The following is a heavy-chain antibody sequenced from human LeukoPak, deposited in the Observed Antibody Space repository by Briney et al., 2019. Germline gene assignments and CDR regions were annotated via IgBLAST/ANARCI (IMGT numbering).Heavy chain of an antibody. CDR1: GFIFSSYW. J-gene: IGHJ4*02. V-gene: IGHV3-7*01. CDR3: ARIIGAFGTYRYDS. D-gene: IGHD3-16*02. Sequence: GGSLRLSCEVSGFIFSSYWMSWVRQAPGKGLEWVGNINQEGSERNHGDSVNGRFTISRDDAENSLYLQMNSLRAEDTAVYYCARIIGAFGTYRYDSWGQGTLVSVSS. CDR2: INQEGSER.